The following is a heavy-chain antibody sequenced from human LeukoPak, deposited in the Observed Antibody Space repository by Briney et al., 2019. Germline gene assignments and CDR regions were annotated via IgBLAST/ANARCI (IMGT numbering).Heavy chain of an antibody. Sequence: SETLSLTCTVSGDSISSYYWNWIRQPPGKGLEWIGYIYYTGSTNYNPSLRSRVTISIDTSKNQFSLKLRSVTAADTAVYYCARRSYNSGWYLFDYWGQGALVTVSS. CDR3: ARRSYNSGWYLFDY. V-gene: IGHV4-59*08. CDR2: IYYTGST. CDR1: GDSISSYY. J-gene: IGHJ4*02. D-gene: IGHD6-19*01.